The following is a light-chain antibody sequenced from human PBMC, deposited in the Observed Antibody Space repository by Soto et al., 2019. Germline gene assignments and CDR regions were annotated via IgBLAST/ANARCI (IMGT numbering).Light chain of an antibody. Sequence: EIVFPQSPGTLSMSPGERATLSCRASESVSSGLAWYQQKPGQAPRLLISEASTRATGIPDRFSGRGSGTDVTPTIIRLLPNDYSAYYCYHQAGSSGTFGQGTRVEMK. CDR1: ESVSSG. CDR3: YHQAGSSGT. J-gene: IGKJ5*01. V-gene: IGKV3-20*01. CDR2: EAS.